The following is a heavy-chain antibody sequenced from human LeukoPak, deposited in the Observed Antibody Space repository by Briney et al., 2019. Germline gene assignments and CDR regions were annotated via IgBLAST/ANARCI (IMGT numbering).Heavy chain of an antibody. D-gene: IGHD3-10*01. J-gene: IGHJ5*02. CDR3: ARGRIYGSGSPNWFDP. CDR2: ISSSSSYI. Sequence: GGSLRLSCAASGFTFSSYSMNWVRQAPGKGLEWGSSISSSSSYIYYADSVKGRFTISRDNAKNSLYLQMNSLRAEDTAVYYCARGRIYGSGSPNWFDPWGQGTLVTVSS. V-gene: IGHV3-21*01. CDR1: GFTFSSYS.